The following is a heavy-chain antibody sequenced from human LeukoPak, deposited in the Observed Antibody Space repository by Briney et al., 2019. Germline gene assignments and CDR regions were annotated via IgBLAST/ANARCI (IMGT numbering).Heavy chain of an antibody. V-gene: IGHV3-30-3*01. Sequence: PGGSLRLSCAASGFTFSSYAMHWVRQAPGKGLEWVAVISYDGSNKYYADSVKGRFTISRDNSKNTLYLQMNSLRAEDTAVYYCARRLAAADPNCWGQGTLVTVSS. CDR3: ARRLAAADPNC. D-gene: IGHD6-13*01. J-gene: IGHJ4*02. CDR2: ISYDGSNK. CDR1: GFTFSSYA.